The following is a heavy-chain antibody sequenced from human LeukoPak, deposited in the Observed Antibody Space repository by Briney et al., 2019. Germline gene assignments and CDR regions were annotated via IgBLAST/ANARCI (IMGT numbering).Heavy chain of an antibody. CDR2: ISSSSSYI. V-gene: IGHV3-21*01. CDR1: GFTFSSYS. D-gene: IGHD5-12*01. Sequence: GGSLRLSCAASGFTFSSYSMNWVRQAPGKGLEWVSSISSSSSYIYYADPVKGRFTISRDNAENSLYLQMNSLRAEDTAVYYCARERSWYSGYDWGQGTLVAVSS. CDR3: ARERSWYSGYD. J-gene: IGHJ4*02.